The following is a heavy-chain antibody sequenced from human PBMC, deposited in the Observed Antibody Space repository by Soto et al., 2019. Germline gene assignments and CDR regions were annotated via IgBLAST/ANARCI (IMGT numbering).Heavy chain of an antibody. CDR2: ISSSSSTI. J-gene: IGHJ6*03. CDR3: ARPEKEYGSGRYYYYYMDV. Sequence: HPGGSLRLSCAASGFTFSSYSMNWVRQAPGKGLEWVSYISSSSSTIYYADSVKGRFTISRDNAKNSLYLQMNSLRAEDTAVYYCARPEKEYGSGRYYYYYMDVWGKGTTVTVSS. D-gene: IGHD3-10*01. CDR1: GFTFSSYS. V-gene: IGHV3-48*01.